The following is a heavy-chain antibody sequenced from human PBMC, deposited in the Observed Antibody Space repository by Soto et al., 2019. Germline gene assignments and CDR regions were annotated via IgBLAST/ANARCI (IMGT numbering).Heavy chain of an antibody. J-gene: IGHJ6*02. Sequence: SQTLSLTCAISGDSVSSKSAAWDWIRQSPSRGLEWLGRTYYRSKWYNDYAVSVKSRITINPDTSKNQFSLQLNSVTPEDTAVYYCARDWGGYYYDSSGYYGNVYYYYGMDFWGQGTTVTVSS. CDR3: ARDWGGYYYDSSGYYGNVYYYYGMDF. V-gene: IGHV6-1*01. CDR2: TYYRSKWYN. D-gene: IGHD3-22*01. CDR1: GDSVSSKSAA.